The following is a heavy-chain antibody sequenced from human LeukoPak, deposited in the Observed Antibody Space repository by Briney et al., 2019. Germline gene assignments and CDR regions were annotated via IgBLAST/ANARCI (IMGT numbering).Heavy chain of an antibody. V-gene: IGHV4-34*01. J-gene: IGHJ4*02. Sequence: PSETLSLTRAVYGGSFSGYYWSWIRQPPGKGLEWIGEINHSGSTNYNPSLKSRVTISVDTSKNQFSLKLISVTAADTAVYYCARRTDTRGYRRFDYWGQGTLVTVSS. D-gene: IGHD5-18*01. CDR3: ARRTDTRGYRRFDY. CDR2: INHSGST. CDR1: GGSFSGYY.